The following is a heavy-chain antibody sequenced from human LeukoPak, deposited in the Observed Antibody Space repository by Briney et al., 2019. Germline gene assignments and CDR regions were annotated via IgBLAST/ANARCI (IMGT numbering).Heavy chain of an antibody. D-gene: IGHD7-27*01. V-gene: IGHV3-74*01. CDR1: GFTFSSYW. J-gene: IGHJ4*02. Sequence: PGGSLRLSCAASGFTFSSYWMHWVRQAPGKGPVWVSRINNDGSGTTYADSVKGRFTISRDDAKNTLYLQMNSLRAEDTAVYYCARDQLGNIDYWGQGTLVTVSS. CDR3: ARDQLGNIDY. CDR2: INNDGSGT.